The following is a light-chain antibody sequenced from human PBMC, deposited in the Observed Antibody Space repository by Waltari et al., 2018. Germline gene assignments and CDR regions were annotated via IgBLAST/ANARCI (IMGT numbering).Light chain of an antibody. CDR3: QQYNNWPPLT. CDR2: GAS. Sequence: EIVMTQSPATPSVSPGERATLSCRASQSVSSNLAWYQQKPGQAPRLLIYGASTRATGISARFSGSGSGTEFTLTISSLQSEDFAVYYCQQYNNWPPLTFGGGTKVEIK. CDR1: QSVSSN. V-gene: IGKV3-15*01. J-gene: IGKJ4*01.